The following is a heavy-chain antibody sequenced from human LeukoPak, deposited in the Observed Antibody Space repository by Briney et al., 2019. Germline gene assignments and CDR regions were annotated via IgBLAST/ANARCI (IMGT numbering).Heavy chain of an antibody. CDR1: GFTFSSYS. CDR3: AKGDKMLTWRRTYNRFDP. Sequence: GGSLRLSCAASGFTFSSYSMNWVRQAPGKGLGWVSSISSRSSYIYYTDSVRGRFTISRDNSKNTLYLQMNSLRAEDTAVYFCAKGDKMLTWRRTYNRFDPWGQGTLVAVSS. CDR2: ISSRSSYI. V-gene: IGHV3-21*01. D-gene: IGHD3-16*01. J-gene: IGHJ5*02.